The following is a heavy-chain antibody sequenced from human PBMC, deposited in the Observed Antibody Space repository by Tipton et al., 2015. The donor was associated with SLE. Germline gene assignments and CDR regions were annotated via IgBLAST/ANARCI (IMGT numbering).Heavy chain of an antibody. D-gene: IGHD3-3*01. CDR1: SDSISSSSYY. Sequence: LRLSCTVSSDSISSSSYYWGWVRQPPGEGLEWIGSILYTGSTYYNPSLRSRITISLDTSKSQFSLKLSSVTAADTAVYYCARLEWLLSKPYGMDVWGQGTTVTVSS. J-gene: IGHJ6*02. CDR2: ILYTGST. CDR3: ARLEWLLSKPYGMDV. V-gene: IGHV4-39*07.